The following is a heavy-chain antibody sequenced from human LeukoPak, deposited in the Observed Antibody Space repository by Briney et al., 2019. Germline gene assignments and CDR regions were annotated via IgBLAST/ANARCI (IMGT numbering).Heavy chain of an antibody. D-gene: IGHD6-19*01. CDR3: ARGPGIAVAGVFDY. J-gene: IGHJ4*02. Sequence: GASVKGSCKACGYTYTSYGINWVRQAPGQGLKWMGWISGHNGHTNYVQKMQGRVTMTTDTSTNTAYMELRNLTSDDTAVYYCARGPGIAVAGVFDYWGQGSLVTVSS. CDR1: GYTYTSYG. V-gene: IGHV1-18*04. CDR2: ISGHNGHT.